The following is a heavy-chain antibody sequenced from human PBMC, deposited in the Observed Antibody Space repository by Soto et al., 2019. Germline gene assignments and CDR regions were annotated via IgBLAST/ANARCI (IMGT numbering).Heavy chain of an antibody. Sequence: GGSLRLSCAASGFTFSSYWMSWVRQAPGKGLEWVANIKQDGSEKYYVDSVKGRFTISRDNAKNSLYLQMNSLRAEDTAVYYCARELRTIVATSFADYWGQGTLVTVSS. D-gene: IGHD5-12*01. J-gene: IGHJ4*02. V-gene: IGHV3-7*01. CDR3: ARELRTIVATSFADY. CDR1: GFTFSSYW. CDR2: IKQDGSEK.